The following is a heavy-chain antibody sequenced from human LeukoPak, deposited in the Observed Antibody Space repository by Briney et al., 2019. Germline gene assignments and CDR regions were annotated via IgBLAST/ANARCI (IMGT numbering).Heavy chain of an antibody. Sequence: SQTLSLTCAVSGGSISSGGYSWSWIRQPPGKGLEWIGYIYHSGSTYYNPSLKSRVTISVDTSKNQFSLKLSSVTAADTAVYYCARRSGALAATPPYNWFDPWGQGTLVTVSS. V-gene: IGHV4-30-2*01. J-gene: IGHJ5*02. CDR3: ARRSGALAATPPYNWFDP. CDR2: IYHSGST. CDR1: GGSISSGGYS. D-gene: IGHD1-26*01.